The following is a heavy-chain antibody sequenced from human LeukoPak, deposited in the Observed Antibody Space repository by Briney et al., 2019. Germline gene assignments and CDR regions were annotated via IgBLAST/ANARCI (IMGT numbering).Heavy chain of an antibody. V-gene: IGHV4-59*01. Sequence: SETLSLTCTVSGGSISNYYWSWLRQPPGKGLEWIGSIYYSGSTNYNPSLKSRVTISIDTSKNQFSLKLNSVTAADTAVYYCARDSSGVSGYFDYWGQGTLVTVSS. D-gene: IGHD6-13*01. CDR3: ARDSSGVSGYFDY. J-gene: IGHJ4*02. CDR2: IYYSGST. CDR1: GGSISNYY.